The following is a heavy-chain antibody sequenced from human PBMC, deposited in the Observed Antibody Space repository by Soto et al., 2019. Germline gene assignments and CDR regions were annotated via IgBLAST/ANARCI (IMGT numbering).Heavy chain of an antibody. D-gene: IGHD3-3*01. Sequence: ASVKVSCKASGYTFTSYGISWVRQAPGQGLEWMGWISAYNGNTNYAQKLQGRVTMATDTSTSTAYMELRSLRSDDTAVYYCATDLYYDFWSGYYSGYYYGMDVWGQGTTVTVSS. CDR3: ATDLYYDFWSGYYSGYYYGMDV. V-gene: IGHV1-18*04. CDR2: ISAYNGNT. CDR1: GYTFTSYG. J-gene: IGHJ6*02.